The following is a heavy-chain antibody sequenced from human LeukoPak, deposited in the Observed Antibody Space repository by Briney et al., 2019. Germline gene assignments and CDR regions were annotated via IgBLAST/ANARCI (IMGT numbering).Heavy chain of an antibody. Sequence: GGSLRLSCAASAFTFSSYAMHWVRQAPGKGLEWVAVISYDASNKYYADSVKGRFTISRDNSKNTLYLQMNSLRAEDTAVYYCASPTYCYESSGYLGVYYLDYWGQGTLVTVSS. CDR2: ISYDASNK. D-gene: IGHD3-22*01. CDR1: AFTFSSYA. V-gene: IGHV3-30-3*01. CDR3: ASPTYCYESSGYLGVYYLDY. J-gene: IGHJ4*02.